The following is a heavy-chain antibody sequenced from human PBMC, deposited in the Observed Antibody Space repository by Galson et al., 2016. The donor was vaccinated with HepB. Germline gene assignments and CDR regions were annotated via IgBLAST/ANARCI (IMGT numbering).Heavy chain of an antibody. Sequence: SVKVSCKALGYSFTTFFIHWVRQAPGQRPEWMGLINSGNGNSEYSQKFQDRVTITRDASASTAYMELSSLRSEDTGIYYCARVLRGLVPYTFDYWGQGTLVTVSS. CDR3: ARVLRGLVPYTFDY. J-gene: IGHJ4*02. CDR1: GYSFTTFF. V-gene: IGHV1-3*01. D-gene: IGHD6-19*01. CDR2: INSGNGNS.